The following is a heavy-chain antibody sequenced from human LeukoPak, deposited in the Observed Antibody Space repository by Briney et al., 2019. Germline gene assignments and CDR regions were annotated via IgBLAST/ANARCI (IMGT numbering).Heavy chain of an antibody. V-gene: IGHV1-2*02. Sequence: ASVKVSCKASGYTFTGYYMHWVRQAPGQGLEWMGWINPNSGGTNYAQKFQGRVTMTRDTSISTAYMELSSLRSEDTAIYYRARGARTFYYDISGYSLDGGWGQGTLVTVSS. CDR3: ARGARTFYYDISGYSLDGG. CDR2: INPNSGGT. CDR1: GYTFTGYY. J-gene: IGHJ4*02. D-gene: IGHD3-22*01.